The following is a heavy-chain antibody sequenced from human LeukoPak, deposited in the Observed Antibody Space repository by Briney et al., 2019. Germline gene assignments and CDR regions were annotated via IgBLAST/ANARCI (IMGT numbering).Heavy chain of an antibody. D-gene: IGHD3-3*01. CDR3: ARVETPRKTYYDFWSGYYDNWFDP. V-gene: IGHV4-30-2*01. CDR2: IYHSGST. CDR1: GGSISSDGYS. J-gene: IGHJ5*02. Sequence: SETLSLTCAVSGGSISSDGYSWSWIRQPPGRGLEWIVYIYHSGSTYYNPSLKSRVTISVVRSKNQFSLKLSSVTAAHTAVYYCARVETPRKTYYDFWSGYYDNWFDPWGQGTLVTVSS.